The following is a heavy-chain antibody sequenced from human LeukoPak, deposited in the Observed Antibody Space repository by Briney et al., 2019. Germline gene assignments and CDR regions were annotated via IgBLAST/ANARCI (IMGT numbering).Heavy chain of an antibody. Sequence: GGSLRLSCAASGFTFSSYAMSWVRQAPGKGLEWVSLINDSGGNTYYADSVKGRFTISRDNSKNTLFLQMSSLRAEDTAVYYCAKTSAGIRGGYFDYWGQGTLVTASS. CDR1: GFTFSSYA. CDR2: INDSGGNT. CDR3: AKTSAGIRGGYFDY. D-gene: IGHD3-10*01. J-gene: IGHJ4*02. V-gene: IGHV3-23*01.